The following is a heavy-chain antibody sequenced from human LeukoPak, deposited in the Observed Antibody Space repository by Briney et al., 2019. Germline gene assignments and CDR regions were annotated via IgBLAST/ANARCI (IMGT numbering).Heavy chain of an antibody. D-gene: IGHD3-22*01. CDR2: ISSSSYI. V-gene: IGHV3-21*01. CDR3: ARAPAVVASFDY. J-gene: IGHJ4*02. Sequence: PGGSLRLSCAASGFTFSSYSMNWVRQAPGKGLEWVSSISSSSYIYYADSVKGRFTISRDNAKNSLYLQMNSLRAEDTAVYYCARAPAVVASFDYWGQGTLVTVSS. CDR1: GFTFSSYS.